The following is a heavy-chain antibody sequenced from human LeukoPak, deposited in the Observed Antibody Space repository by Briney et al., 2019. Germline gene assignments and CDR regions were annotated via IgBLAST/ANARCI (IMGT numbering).Heavy chain of an antibody. CDR1: GFTFSSYA. D-gene: IGHD6-19*01. J-gene: IGHJ4*02. CDR3: ARDESTGRIAVAGKRY. Sequence: GGSLRLSCAASGFTFSSYAMHWVRQAPGKGLEWVAVISCDGSNKYYADSVKGRFTISRDNSKNTLYLQMNSLRAEDTAVYYCARDESTGRIAVAGKRYWGQGTLVTVSS. CDR2: ISCDGSNK. V-gene: IGHV3-30*04.